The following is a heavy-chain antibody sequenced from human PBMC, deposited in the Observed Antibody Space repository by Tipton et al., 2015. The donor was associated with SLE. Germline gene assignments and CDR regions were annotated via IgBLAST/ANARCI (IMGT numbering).Heavy chain of an antibody. CDR3: ATWFRELLHYFDY. V-gene: IGHV3-23*01. CDR1: GFTFSSYA. CDR2: ISGSGGST. J-gene: IGHJ4*02. D-gene: IGHD3-10*01. Sequence: SLRLSCAASGFTFSSYAMSWVRQAPGKGLEWVSAISGSGGSTYYADSVKGRFTISRDNSKNTLYLQMNSLRAEDTAVYYCATWFRELLHYFDYWGQGTLVTVSS.